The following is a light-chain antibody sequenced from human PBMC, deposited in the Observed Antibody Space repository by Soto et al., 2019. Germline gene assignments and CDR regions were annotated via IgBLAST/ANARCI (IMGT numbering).Light chain of an antibody. V-gene: IGKV1-33*01. CDR3: QQDDFLVT. CDR2: DAS. Sequence: DVQMTQSPSSLSASVGDRVTITCQASQDINNYLNWYQQKPGKAPKLLIYDASNLERGVPTRFTGSGSGQHFTFTISSLQPEDIATYFCQQDDFLVTFGQGTRLEIQ. J-gene: IGKJ5*01. CDR1: QDINNY.